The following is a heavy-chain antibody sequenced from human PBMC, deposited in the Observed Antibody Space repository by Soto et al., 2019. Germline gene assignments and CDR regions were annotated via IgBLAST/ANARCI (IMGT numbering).Heavy chain of an antibody. CDR2: IYYSGST. V-gene: IGHV4-59*01. D-gene: IGHD3-16*02. J-gene: IGHJ6*02. CDR1: GGSISSYY. CDR3: AGGGRDHEGYYYYGMDV. Sequence: QVQLQESGPGLVKPSETLSLTCTVSGGSISSYYWSWIRQPPGKGLEWIGYIYYSGSTNYNPSLKSGVTISVDTPKNPVSLKLGSVTAGDTAVYYCAGGGRDHEGYYYYGMDVWGQGTTVTVSS.